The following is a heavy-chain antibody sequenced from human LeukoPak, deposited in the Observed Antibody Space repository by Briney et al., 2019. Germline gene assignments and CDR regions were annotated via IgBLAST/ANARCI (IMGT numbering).Heavy chain of an antibody. CDR3: ATARNFRFEY. Sequence: GGSLRLSCAASGFTFSAYAMAWVRRPPGRGLEWVSTMALSGGPTHYADAVEGRFTVSRDYAKNTLFLQMNNLRTEDTALYFCATARNFRFEYWGQGSLVIVSA. V-gene: IGHV3-23*01. CDR2: MALSGGPT. CDR1: GFTFSAYA. J-gene: IGHJ4*02. D-gene: IGHD1-7*01.